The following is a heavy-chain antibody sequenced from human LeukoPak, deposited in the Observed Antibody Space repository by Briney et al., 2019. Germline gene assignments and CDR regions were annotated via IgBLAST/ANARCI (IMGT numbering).Heavy chain of an antibody. J-gene: IGHJ4*02. CDR1: GFIFSSYS. Sequence: GGSLRLSCAASGFIFSSYSMKWVRQAPGKGLEWVSYISSSSTTIHYADSVKGRFTISRDNAKNSLYLQMNSLRAEDTAAYHXXXXXHKYNYDGSGYPPYWGQGTLVTVSS. CDR2: ISSSSTTI. V-gene: IGHV3-48*01. CDR3: XXXXHKYNYDGSGYPPY. D-gene: IGHD3-22*01.